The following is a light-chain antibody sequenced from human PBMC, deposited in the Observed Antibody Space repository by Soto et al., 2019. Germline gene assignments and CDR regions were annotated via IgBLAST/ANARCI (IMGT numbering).Light chain of an antibody. CDR3: QQRSNWPWT. CDR2: DAS. Sequence: SVLTQSPATLSLSPGERATLSCRASQSVSTFLAWYQQKPGQAPRLLISDASNRATGIPGSFSGSGSRTDLSLTIRSLEPKGFAVYYCQQRSNWPWTFDQRNKVEIK. V-gene: IGKV3-11*01. CDR1: QSVSTF. J-gene: IGKJ1*01.